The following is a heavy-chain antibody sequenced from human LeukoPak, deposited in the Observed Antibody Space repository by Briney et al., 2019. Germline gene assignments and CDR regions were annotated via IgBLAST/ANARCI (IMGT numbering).Heavy chain of an antibody. CDR1: GDSISNYY. Sequence: SETLSLTSSVSGDSISNYYWSWIRQPPGKGLEWIGYIYYTGSTNYNPSLKSRVTISLDTSKNQFSLKLTSVTAADTAVYYCARYSYGGYHFDYWGRGTRVTVSS. V-gene: IGHV4-59*08. CDR3: ARYSYGGYHFDY. J-gene: IGHJ4*02. D-gene: IGHD5-18*01. CDR2: IYYTGST.